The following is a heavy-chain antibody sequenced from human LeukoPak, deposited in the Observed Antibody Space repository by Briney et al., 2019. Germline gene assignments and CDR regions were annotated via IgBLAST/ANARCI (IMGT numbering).Heavy chain of an antibody. V-gene: IGHV1-69*05. CDR1: GGTFSSYA. D-gene: IGHD1-26*01. CDR3: AGADPGSYYNGNRAFDI. CDR2: IIPIFSTA. J-gene: IGHJ3*02. Sequence: GASVKVSCKASGGTFSSYAISWVRQAPRQGLEWMGGIIPIFSTAKHAQKFQGRVTITTDESTSTAYMELSSLRSEDTAVYYCAGADPGSYYNGNRAFDIWGQGTMVTVSS.